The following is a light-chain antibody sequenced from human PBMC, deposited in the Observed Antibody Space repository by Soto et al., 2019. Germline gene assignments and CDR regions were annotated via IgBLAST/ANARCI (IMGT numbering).Light chain of an antibody. CDR3: SSYTTSTTYV. V-gene: IGLV2-14*01. J-gene: IGLJ1*01. Sequence: QSVLTQPASVSGSPGQSITISCTGTIGDVGGYNYVPWYQQHPGKAPKLMIYEVSNRPSGVSDRFSGSKSGNTASLTISGLQAEDEADYYCSSYTTSTTYVFGTGTKVTVL. CDR2: EVS. CDR1: IGDVGGYNY.